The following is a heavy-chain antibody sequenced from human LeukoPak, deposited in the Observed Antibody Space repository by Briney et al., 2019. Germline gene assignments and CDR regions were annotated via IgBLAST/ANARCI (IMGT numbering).Heavy chain of an antibody. D-gene: IGHD2-2*01. CDR1: GYTFTDYY. CDR2: INPNSGGT. CDR3: TRTTYCSSTSCRKGFDY. V-gene: IGHV1-2*02. Sequence: GASVKVSCKASGYTFTDYYMHWVQQAPGQGLEWMGWINPNSGGTNYAQKFQGRVTMTRDTSISTAYMELSRLRSDDTAVYYCTRTTYCSSTSCRKGFDYWGQGTLVTVSS. J-gene: IGHJ4*02.